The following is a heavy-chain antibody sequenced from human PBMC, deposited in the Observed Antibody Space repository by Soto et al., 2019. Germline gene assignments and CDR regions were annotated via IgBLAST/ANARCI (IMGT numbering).Heavy chain of an antibody. Sequence: SVKVSCKASGGTFSSYAISWVRQAPGQGLEWMGGIIPIFGTANYAQKFQGRVTITADESTSTAYMELSSLRSEDTAVYYCARGGDCSGGSCYWGFGYYGMDVWGHGTTVTVSS. J-gene: IGHJ6*02. CDR3: ARGGDCSGGSCYWGFGYYGMDV. CDR2: IIPIFGTA. CDR1: GGTFSSYA. D-gene: IGHD2-15*01. V-gene: IGHV1-69*13.